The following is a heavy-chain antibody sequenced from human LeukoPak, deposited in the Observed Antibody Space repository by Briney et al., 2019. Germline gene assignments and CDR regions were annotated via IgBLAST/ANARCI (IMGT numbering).Heavy chain of an antibody. Sequence: ASVTVSCKASGYTFTGYYMHWVRQAPGQGLEWMGWINPNSGGTNYAQKFQGWVTMTRDTSISTAYMELSRLRSDDTAVYYCARAYYYDSSGYWFDPWGQGTLVTVSS. CDR1: GYTFTGYY. J-gene: IGHJ5*02. V-gene: IGHV1-2*04. CDR2: INPNSGGT. CDR3: ARAYYYDSSGYWFDP. D-gene: IGHD3-22*01.